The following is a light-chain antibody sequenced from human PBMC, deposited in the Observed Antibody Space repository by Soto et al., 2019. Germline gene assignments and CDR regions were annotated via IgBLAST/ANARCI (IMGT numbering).Light chain of an antibody. CDR1: SGHSSYI. J-gene: IGLJ3*02. CDR2: LEGSGSY. CDR3: ETWGV. V-gene: IGLV4-60*02. Sequence: QSVLTQSSSASASLGSSVKLTCTLSSGHSSYIIAWHQQQPGKAPRYLMKLEGSGSYNKGSGVPDRFSGSSSGADRYLTISNLQFEDEADYYCETWGVFGGGTKLTVL.